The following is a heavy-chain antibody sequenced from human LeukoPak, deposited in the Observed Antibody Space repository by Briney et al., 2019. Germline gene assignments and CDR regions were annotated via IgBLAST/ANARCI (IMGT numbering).Heavy chain of an antibody. V-gene: IGHV3-30*02. CDR3: AKDYSIAAAGLDY. D-gene: IGHD6-13*01. CDR2: IRYDGSNK. CDR1: GFTFSSYG. Sequence: PGGSLRLSCAASGFTFSSYGMHWVRQAPGKGLEWVAFIRYDGSNKYYADSVKGRFTISRDNSKNTLYLQMNSLRAEGTAVYYCAKDYSIAAAGLDYWGQGTLVTVSS. J-gene: IGHJ4*02.